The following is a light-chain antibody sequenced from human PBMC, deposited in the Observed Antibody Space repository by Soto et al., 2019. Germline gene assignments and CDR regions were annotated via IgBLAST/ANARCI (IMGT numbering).Light chain of an antibody. Sequence: SALTRPPWAGGSPGRSVSRSCTGTSSDVGGYNYVSWYQQHPGKAPKLMIYEVNKRPSGVPDRFSGSKSGNTASLTVSGLQAEDEADYYCSSYAGSSNVFGTGTKVTVL. CDR1: SSDVGGYNY. V-gene: IGLV2-8*01. CDR3: SSYAGSSNV. J-gene: IGLJ1*01. CDR2: EVN.